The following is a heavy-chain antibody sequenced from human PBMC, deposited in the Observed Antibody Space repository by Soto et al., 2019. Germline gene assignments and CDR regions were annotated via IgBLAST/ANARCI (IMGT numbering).Heavy chain of an antibody. V-gene: IGHV4-59*08. D-gene: IGHD1-26*01. Sequence: QVQLQESGPGLVKPSETLSLTCTVSGGSISGYYWSWIRQPPGKGLEWIGYIYYSGTTNYNPSLKSRVTISADTSKNQLSLKLTSVTAADTAVYYCANGKGLSSTYWGQGTLVTVSS. CDR2: IYYSGTT. CDR3: ANGKGLSSTY. J-gene: IGHJ4*02. CDR1: GGSISGYY.